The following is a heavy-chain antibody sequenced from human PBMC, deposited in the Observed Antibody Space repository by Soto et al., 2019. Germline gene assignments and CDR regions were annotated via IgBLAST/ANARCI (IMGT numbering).Heavy chain of an antibody. CDR2: IYYSGST. D-gene: IGHD2-2*02. CDR1: GGSISSSSYY. V-gene: IGHV4-39*02. J-gene: IGHJ4*02. CDR3: AGDHAPYQWLYGLGPFDY. Sequence: QLQLQESGPGLVKPSETLSLPCTVSGGSISSSSYYWGWIRQPPGKGLEWIGSIYYSGSTYYNPSLKSRVTLAVETSKNQVSLKLSSVTAADTAVYYCAGDHAPYQWLYGLGPFDYWGQGTLVTVSS.